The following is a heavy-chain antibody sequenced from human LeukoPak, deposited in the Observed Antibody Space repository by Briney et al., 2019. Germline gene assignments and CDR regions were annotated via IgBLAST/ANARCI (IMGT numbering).Heavy chain of an antibody. CDR3: ARALSTGGRIDY. CDR2: IYSGGLT. V-gene: IGHV3-66*01. D-gene: IGHD2-8*02. J-gene: IGHJ4*02. CDR1: GFTVSSNY. Sequence: GGSLRLSCAASGFTVSSNYMSWVRQAPGEGLEGVSVIYSGGLTYYADSVKGRFTVSRDNFKNTLYLQMISLRAEDTAVYYCARALSTGGRIDYWGQGTLVTVSS.